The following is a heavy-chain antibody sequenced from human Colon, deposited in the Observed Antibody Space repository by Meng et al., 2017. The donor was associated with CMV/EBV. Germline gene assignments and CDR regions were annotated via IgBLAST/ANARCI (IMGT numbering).Heavy chain of an antibody. Sequence: SWKASGYTCTSLDINWVRQATGQGPEWMGWMNPSRGITAYAQKFQGRVTMTRDTSIDTAYMELTSLKSEDTAIYYCARGIEAGLDYWGQGTLVTVSS. V-gene: IGHV1-8*01. D-gene: IGHD5-12*01. J-gene: IGHJ4*02. CDR1: GYTCTSLD. CDR2: MNPSRGIT. CDR3: ARGIEAGLDY.